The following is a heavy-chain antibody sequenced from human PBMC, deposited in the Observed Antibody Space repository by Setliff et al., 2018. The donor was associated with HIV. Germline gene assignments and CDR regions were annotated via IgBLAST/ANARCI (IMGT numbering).Heavy chain of an antibody. CDR3: ARDTIVGATPVVGY. J-gene: IGHJ4*02. Sequence: ASVKVSCKASGYTFTSYGISWVRQAPGQGLEWMGWISAYNGNTNYAQKLQGRATMTTDTSTSTAYMELRSLRSDDTAVYYCARDTIVGATPVVGYWGQGTLVTVSS. CDR1: GYTFTSYG. V-gene: IGHV1-18*01. D-gene: IGHD1-26*01. CDR2: ISAYNGNT.